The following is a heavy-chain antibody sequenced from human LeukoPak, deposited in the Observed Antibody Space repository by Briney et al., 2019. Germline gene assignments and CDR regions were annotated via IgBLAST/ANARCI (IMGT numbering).Heavy chain of an antibody. D-gene: IGHD2-15*01. CDR2: IWCDGSNK. CDR1: GFTFNTYG. CDR3: ARVACTGNSCRPYHYYGMDV. V-gene: IGHV3-33*01. Sequence: GGSLRLSCVASGFTFNTYGMNWVRLVPGKGLEWVAVIWCDGSNKYYADSVRGRFTISRDNSKNTLYLQVNSLRVEDTAVYYCARVACTGNSCRPYHYYGMDVWGQGTSVTVSS. J-gene: IGHJ6*02.